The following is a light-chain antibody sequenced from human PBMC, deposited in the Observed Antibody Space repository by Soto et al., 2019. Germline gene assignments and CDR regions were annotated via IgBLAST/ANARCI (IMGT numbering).Light chain of an antibody. CDR2: GIS. CDR3: QQYGSSLLT. V-gene: IGKV3-20*01. Sequence: EIVLTQSPGTLSLSPGERATLSCRASQSISSSYLAWYQQKPDQAPRLLIYGISSRATGIPDRFSGSGSGTDFTLTISRLEPEDFAVYYCQQYGSSLLTFGGGTKVEI. J-gene: IGKJ4*01. CDR1: QSISSSY.